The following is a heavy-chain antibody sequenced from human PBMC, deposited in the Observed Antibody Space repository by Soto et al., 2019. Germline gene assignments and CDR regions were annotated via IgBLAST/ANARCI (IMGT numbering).Heavy chain of an antibody. J-gene: IGHJ6*02. D-gene: IGHD3-9*01. CDR3: ATLNYDILTGYPNYGMDV. V-gene: IGHV1-24*01. Sequence: ASVKVSCKVSGYTLTELSMHWVRQAPGKGLEWMGGFDPEDGETIYAQKFQGRVTMTEDTSTDTAYMELSSLRSDDTAVYYCATLNYDILTGYPNYGMDVWGQGTTVTVSS. CDR2: FDPEDGET. CDR1: GYTLTELS.